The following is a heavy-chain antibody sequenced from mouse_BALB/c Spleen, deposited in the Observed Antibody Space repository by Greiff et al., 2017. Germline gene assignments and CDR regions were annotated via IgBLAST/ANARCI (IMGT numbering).Heavy chain of an antibody. CDR2: IWWDDDK. CDR1: GFSLSTSGMG. Sequence: QVTLNECGPGLLQPSQTLSLTCSFSGFSLSTSGMGVGWIRQPSGKGLEWLAHIWWDDDKRYNPALKSRLTISKDTSSNQVFLKIASVDTADTATYDCARGDYRSPSHYAMDYWGQGTSVTVSS. J-gene: IGHJ4*01. CDR3: ARGDYRSPSHYAMDY. D-gene: IGHD2-14*01. V-gene: IGHV8-8*01.